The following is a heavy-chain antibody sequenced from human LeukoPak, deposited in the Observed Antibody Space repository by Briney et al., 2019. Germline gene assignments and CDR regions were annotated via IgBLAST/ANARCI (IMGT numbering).Heavy chain of an antibody. J-gene: IGHJ4*02. V-gene: IGHV4-34*01. D-gene: IGHD4-17*01. CDR3: ARGYGHYCDY. Sequence: SETLSLTCAVYGGSFSGYYWSWIRQPPGKGLEWIGEINHSGSTNYNPSLKSRVTISVDTSKNQFSLKLSSVTAADTAVYYCARGYGHYCDYWGQGTLVTVSS. CDR1: GGSFSGYY. CDR2: INHSGST.